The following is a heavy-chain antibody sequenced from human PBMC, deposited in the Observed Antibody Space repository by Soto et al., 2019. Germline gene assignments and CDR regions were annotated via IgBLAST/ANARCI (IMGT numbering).Heavy chain of an antibody. CDR2: IYYSGST. CDR3: ARPGYSSNWYWFDS. V-gene: IGHV4-59*08. Sequence: SETLSLTCTVSGGSISSYYWSWIRQPPGKGLEWIGYIYYSGSTNYNPSLKSRVTISVDTSRNQFSLKVTSVTAADTAVYYCARPGYSSNWYWFDSWGQGTLVTVSS. D-gene: IGHD6-13*01. J-gene: IGHJ5*01. CDR1: GGSISSYY.